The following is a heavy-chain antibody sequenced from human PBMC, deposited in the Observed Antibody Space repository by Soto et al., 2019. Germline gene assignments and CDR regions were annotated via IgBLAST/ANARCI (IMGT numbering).Heavy chain of an antibody. CDR2: IWYDGSNK. CDR1: GFTFSSYG. CDR3: ARSIAARPRYYYYYYGMDV. J-gene: IGHJ6*02. D-gene: IGHD6-6*01. V-gene: IGHV3-33*01. Sequence: EGSLRLSCAASGFTFSSYGMHWVRQAPGKGLEWVAVIWYDGSNKYYADSVKGRFTISRDNSKNTLYLQMNSLRAEDTAVYYCARSIAARPRYYYYYYGMDVWGQGTTVTVSS.